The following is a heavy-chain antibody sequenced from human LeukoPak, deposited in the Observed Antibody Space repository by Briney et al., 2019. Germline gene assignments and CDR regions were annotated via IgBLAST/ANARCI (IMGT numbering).Heavy chain of an antibody. CDR3: ARDHVGFDY. D-gene: IGHD1-26*01. J-gene: IGHJ4*02. CDR2: IVVGSGNT. CDR1: GFTFTSSA. V-gene: IGHV1-58*02. Sequence: ASVKVSCKASGFTFTSSAMQWVRQARGQRLEWIGWIVVGSGNTNYAQKFQGRVTITADKSTSTAYMELSSLRSEDTAVYYCARDHVGFDYWGQGTLVTVSS.